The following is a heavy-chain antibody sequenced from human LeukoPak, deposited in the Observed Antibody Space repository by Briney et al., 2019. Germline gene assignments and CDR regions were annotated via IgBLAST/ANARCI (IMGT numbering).Heavy chain of an antibody. J-gene: IGHJ4*02. D-gene: IGHD6-13*01. CDR2: INPSGGST. CDR3: ARDLNPGRGDSSSEGRDY. CDR1: GYTFTSYY. V-gene: IGHV1-46*01. Sequence: PWASVKVSCKASGYTFTSYYMHWVRQAPGQGLEWMGIINPSGGSTSYAQKFQGRVTMTRDTSTSTVYMELSSLRSEDTAVYYCARDLNPGRGDSSSEGRDYWGQGTLVTVSS.